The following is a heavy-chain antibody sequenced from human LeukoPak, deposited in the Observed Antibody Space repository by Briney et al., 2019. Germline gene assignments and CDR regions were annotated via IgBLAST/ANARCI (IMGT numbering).Heavy chain of an antibody. V-gene: IGHV4-31*03. Sequence: PSETLSLTCTVSSGSIRSGGYYWTWIRQQPGKGLEWIGYIYNTGSTYYNPSLQSRVTISVDTSENQFSLNLRSVTAADTAVYYCVRDGQFCGGASCSDSFWGREPRVTVSS. J-gene: IGHJ4*02. CDR3: VRDGQFCGGASCSDSF. D-gene: IGHD2-15*01. CDR1: SGSIRSGGYY. CDR2: IYNTGST.